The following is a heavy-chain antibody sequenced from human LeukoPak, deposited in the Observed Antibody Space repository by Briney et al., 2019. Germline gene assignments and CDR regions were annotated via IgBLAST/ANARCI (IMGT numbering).Heavy chain of an antibody. Sequence: GGSPRLSCAASGFTFSSYAMHWVRQAPGKGLEWVAVISYDGSNKYYADSAKGRFTISRDNSKNTLYLQMNSLRAEDTAVYYCARAAGDYGSWFDPWGQGTLVTVSS. J-gene: IGHJ5*02. CDR1: GFTFSSYA. D-gene: IGHD4-17*01. CDR3: ARAAGDYGSWFDP. CDR2: ISYDGSNK. V-gene: IGHV3-30*04.